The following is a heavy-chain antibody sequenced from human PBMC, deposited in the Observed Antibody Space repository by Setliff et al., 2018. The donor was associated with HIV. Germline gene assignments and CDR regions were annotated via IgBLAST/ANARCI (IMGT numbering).Heavy chain of an antibody. CDR1: GFSFDDFA. CDR2: ITGNGVST. Sequence: PGGSLRLSCAASGFSFDDFAMHWVRQAPGKGLEWVSLITGNGVSTYYADSVKGRFTISRDNSKNSLHLQMNSLRPEDTAVYYCARRPEGYDYWVFYYWGQGTLVTVSS. J-gene: IGHJ4*02. CDR3: ARRPEGYDYWVFYY. D-gene: IGHD3-3*01. V-gene: IGHV3-43D*04.